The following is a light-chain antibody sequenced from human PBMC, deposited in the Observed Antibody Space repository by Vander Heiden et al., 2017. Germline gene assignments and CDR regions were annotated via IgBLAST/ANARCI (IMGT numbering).Light chain of an antibody. CDR2: KAS. CDR1: QSIDNW. CDR3: QQENSYPIT. V-gene: IGKV1-5*03. J-gene: IGKJ5*01. Sequence: DIQMTQSPSTLSASVGDRVTITCRASQSIDNWLAWYQQKPGKAPKLLIYKASSLESGVPSRFSGSGSGTEFTLTISSLQPDDFATYYCQQENSYPITFGQGTLLEIK.